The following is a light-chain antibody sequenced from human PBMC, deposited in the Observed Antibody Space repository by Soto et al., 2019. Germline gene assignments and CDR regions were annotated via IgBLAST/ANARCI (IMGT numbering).Light chain of an antibody. J-gene: IGKJ1*01. CDR2: DAS. CDR3: QQYNSYSWT. CDR1: QSISSW. V-gene: IGKV1-5*01. Sequence: DIQMTQSPSTLSASVGDRVTITGLASQSISSWLAWYQQKPGKAPKLLIYDASSLESGFPSRFSGSGSGTEFTLTISSLQPDDFATYYCQQYNSYSWTFGQGTKVDIK.